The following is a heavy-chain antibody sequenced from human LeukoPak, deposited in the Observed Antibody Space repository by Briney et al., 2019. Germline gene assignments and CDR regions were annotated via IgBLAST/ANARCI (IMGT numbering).Heavy chain of an antibody. CDR3: AKDLNTDFWSGYYGYFDY. Sequence: GGSLRLSCAASGFTFSTCAMNWVRRAPGRGLEWVSGFRGNGASTYYADSVKGRFTISRDNSKNTLYLQMNSLRAEDTAVYYCAKDLNTDFWSGYYGYFDYWGQGTLVTVSS. J-gene: IGHJ4*02. V-gene: IGHV3-23*01. D-gene: IGHD3-3*01. CDR2: FRGNGAST. CDR1: GFTFSTCA.